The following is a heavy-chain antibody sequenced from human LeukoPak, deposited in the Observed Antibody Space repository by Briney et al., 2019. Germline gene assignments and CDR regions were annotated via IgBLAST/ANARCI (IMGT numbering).Heavy chain of an antibody. CDR1: GFIFSTSV. Sequence: PGTSLRLSCSASGFIFSTSVIHWVRQAPGKGLEWVALISHDGGNKQYGDSVNGRFAISRDNSENTLSLEMSSLTVEDTAVYYCAREGYSSGRAGIFDLWGLGTTVTVSS. CDR2: ISHDGGNK. CDR3: AREGYSSGRAGIFDL. D-gene: IGHD6-19*01. J-gene: IGHJ3*01. V-gene: IGHV3-30*09.